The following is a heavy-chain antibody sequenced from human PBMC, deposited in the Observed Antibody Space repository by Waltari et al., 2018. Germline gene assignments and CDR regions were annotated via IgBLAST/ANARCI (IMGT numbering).Heavy chain of an antibody. CDR1: GGSFSGYY. J-gene: IGHJ6*03. Sequence: QVQLQQWGAGLLKPSETLSLTCAVYGGSFSGYYWRWIRQPPGRGLEWSGEINHSGSTNYNPSLKSRVTISVDTSKNQFSLKLSSVTAADTAVYYCARELPTNYYYMDVWGKGTTVTVSS. D-gene: IGHD2-21*01. V-gene: IGHV4-34*01. CDR3: ARELPTNYYYMDV. CDR2: INHSGST.